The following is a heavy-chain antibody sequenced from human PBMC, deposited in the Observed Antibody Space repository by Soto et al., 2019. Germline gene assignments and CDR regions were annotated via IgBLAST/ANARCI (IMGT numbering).Heavy chain of an antibody. Sequence: GGSLRLSCAASGFTFSSYEMNWVRQAPGKGLEWVSYISSSGSTIYYADSVKGRFTISRDNAKNSLYLQVNSLRAEDTAVYYCARDLGLLKSLFDYWGQGTLVTVSS. V-gene: IGHV3-48*03. D-gene: IGHD3-16*01. CDR3: ARDLGLLKSLFDY. J-gene: IGHJ4*02. CDR1: GFTFSSYE. CDR2: ISSSGSTI.